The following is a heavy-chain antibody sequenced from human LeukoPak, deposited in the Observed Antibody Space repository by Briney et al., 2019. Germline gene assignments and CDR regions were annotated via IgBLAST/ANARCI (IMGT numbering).Heavy chain of an antibody. CDR3: PNKLPDASSYFDF. J-gene: IGHJ4*02. CDR2: IGSGGYR. Sequence: GRSLRLSCVFSGLTLRNYYTMCVPQAPGRGWEYVPSIGSGGYRSYGASVKGRFPISSDNSQKHVSLQTNSLRREDTALYFCPNKLPDASSYFDFWGQGILVTVSS. CDR1: GLTLRNYY. V-gene: IGHV3-69-1*02. D-gene: IGHD6-6*01.